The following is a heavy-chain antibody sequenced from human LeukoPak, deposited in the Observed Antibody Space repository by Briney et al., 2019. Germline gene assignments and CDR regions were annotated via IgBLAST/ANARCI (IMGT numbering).Heavy chain of an antibody. Sequence: PSETLSLTCIVSGGSIDSYYWTWLRQPPGKGREWIAYIFYSASTNYNPSLKSRATITVGTSKNQFSLNLRSVIAADMAVYYCARGRTSGGYPHFDPWGQGIQVTVSS. CDR3: ARGRTSGGYPHFDP. CDR2: IFYSAST. D-gene: IGHD6-19*01. V-gene: IGHV4-59*01. J-gene: IGHJ5*02. CDR1: GGSIDSYY.